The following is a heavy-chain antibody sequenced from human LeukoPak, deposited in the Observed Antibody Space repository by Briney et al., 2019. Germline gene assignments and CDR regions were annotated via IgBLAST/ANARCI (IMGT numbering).Heavy chain of an antibody. CDR2: IYHSGST. V-gene: IGHV4-4*02. CDR1: GGSISSSNW. Sequence: SGTLSLTCAVSGGSISSSNWWSWVRQPPGKGLEWIGEIYHSGSTNYNPSLKSRVTISVDTSKNQFSLRLNSMTAADTSVYYCARQAYCSSTSCYKLDQWGQGTLVTVSS. D-gene: IGHD2-2*02. CDR3: ARQAYCSSTSCYKLDQ. J-gene: IGHJ4*02.